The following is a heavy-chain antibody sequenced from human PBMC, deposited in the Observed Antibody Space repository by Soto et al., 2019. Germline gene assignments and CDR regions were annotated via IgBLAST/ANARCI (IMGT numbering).Heavy chain of an antibody. CDR2: LSGSGAST. J-gene: IGHJ4*02. Sequence: VGSLRLSCAVSALTFSTYAMSWVRQAPGKGLEWVSGLSGSGASTYYADSVKGRFTISRDNSKNTLYLQMSSLRAEDTAIYYCATGSIVVLPTATYDSWGQGTLVTVSS. CDR1: ALTFSTYA. V-gene: IGHV3-23*01. CDR3: ATGSIVVLPTATYDS. D-gene: IGHD2-2*01.